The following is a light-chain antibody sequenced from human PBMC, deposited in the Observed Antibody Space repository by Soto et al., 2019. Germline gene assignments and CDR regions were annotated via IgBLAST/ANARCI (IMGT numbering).Light chain of an antibody. Sequence: EIVLCQSPPTLSVTTGESSTLSSSAIQTVNINRAWYQQNPGQAARLLIYGASAAAAGIPATFSGSGSGKELTLTISSLQSEDFAVYYCQQHISWPGTFGQGTKVDIK. CDR1: QTVNIN. CDR2: GAS. CDR3: QQHISWPGT. V-gene: IGKV3-15*01. J-gene: IGKJ1*01.